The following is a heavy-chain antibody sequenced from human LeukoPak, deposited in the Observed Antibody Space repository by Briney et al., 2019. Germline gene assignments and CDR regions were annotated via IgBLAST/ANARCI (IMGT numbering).Heavy chain of an antibody. D-gene: IGHD3-22*01. J-gene: IGHJ4*02. CDR3: ARPYYYDSSGYHSRGFDY. CDR1: GGSISSSSYY. CDR2: IYYSGST. V-gene: IGHV4-39*07. Sequence: SETLSLTCSVSGGSISSSSYYWGWIRQPPGKGLEWIGSIYYSGSTYYNPSLKSRVTISVDTSKNQFSLKLSSVTAADTAVYYCARPYYYDSSGYHSRGFDYWGQGTLVTVSS.